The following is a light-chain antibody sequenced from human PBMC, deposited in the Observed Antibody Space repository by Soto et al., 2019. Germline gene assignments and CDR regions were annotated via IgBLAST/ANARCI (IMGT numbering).Light chain of an antibody. CDR2: GAS. J-gene: IGKJ1*01. CDR1: QSVSSNY. CDR3: QQRET. V-gene: IGKV3-20*01. Sequence: EIVLTQSPDTLSLSPGEGATLSCRASQSVSSNYLAWYQQKPGQAPRLLIYGASTRATGIPDRFSGGGSGTDFTLTISRLEPEDFAVYYCQQRETFGQGTKVEIK.